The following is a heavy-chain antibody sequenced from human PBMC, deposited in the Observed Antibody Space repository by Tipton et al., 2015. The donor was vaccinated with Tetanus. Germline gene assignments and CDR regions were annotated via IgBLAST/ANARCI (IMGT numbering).Heavy chain of an antibody. CDR3: ARAHCSDGVCNFDF. CDR1: GYIFTNYW. CDR2: IYPGDSDT. Sequence: VQLVQSGGEVTKPGESLKISCKGSGYIFTNYWIGWVRQKPGKGLEWMGIIYPGDSDTRYSPSFQGQVTIPVDKSINTAYLQWSSLKASDTSIFYCARAHCSDGVCNFDFWGQGALVTVAS. V-gene: IGHV5-51*01. J-gene: IGHJ4*02. D-gene: IGHD2-15*01.